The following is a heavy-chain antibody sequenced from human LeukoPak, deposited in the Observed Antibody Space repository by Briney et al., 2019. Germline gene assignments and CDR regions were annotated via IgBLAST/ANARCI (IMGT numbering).Heavy chain of an antibody. D-gene: IGHD3-10*01. CDR1: GYPVSINY. V-gene: IGHV3-53*01. Sequence: GGSLTLSCSPSGYPVSINYMSGARQATGKRLEWVSVIYNGGNTYYGDSGEGPIPISRDNPKNTLYLQMNSLRAEDTAVYYCASRSDFGDWGQGTLVTVSS. CDR3: ASRSDFGD. J-gene: IGHJ4*02. CDR2: IYNGGNT.